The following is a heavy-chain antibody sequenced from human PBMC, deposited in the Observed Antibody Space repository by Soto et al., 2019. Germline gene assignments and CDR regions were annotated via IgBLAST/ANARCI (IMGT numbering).Heavy chain of an antibody. D-gene: IGHD5-12*01. CDR1: GYTFTGYY. J-gene: IGHJ4*02. CDR2: ISAYNGNT. Sequence: ASVKVSCKASGYTFTGYYMHWVRQAPGQGLEWMGWISAYNGNTNYAQKLQGRVTMTTDTSTSTAYMELRSLRSDDTAVYYCARVELSGYDPLDYWGQGTLVTVSS. CDR3: ARVELSGYDPLDY. V-gene: IGHV1-18*04.